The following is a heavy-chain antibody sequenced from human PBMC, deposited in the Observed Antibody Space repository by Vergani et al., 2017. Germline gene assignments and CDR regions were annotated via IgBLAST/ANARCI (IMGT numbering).Heavy chain of an antibody. CDR2: ISGSGGST. Sequence: EVQLLESGGGLVQPGGSLRLSCAASGFTFSSYAMSWVRQAPGKGLGWVSAISGSGGSTYYADSVKGRFTISRDNSKNTLYLQMNSLRAEDTAVYYCARGGPDYGDYVGDAFDIWGQGTMVTVSS. V-gene: IGHV3-23*01. CDR3: ARGGPDYGDYVGDAFDI. J-gene: IGHJ3*02. D-gene: IGHD4-17*01. CDR1: GFTFSSYA.